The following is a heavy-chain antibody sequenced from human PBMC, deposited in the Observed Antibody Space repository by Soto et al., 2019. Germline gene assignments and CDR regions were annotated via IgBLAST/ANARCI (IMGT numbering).Heavy chain of an antibody. Sequence: GASVKVSCKASGYTFTSYGINWVRQAPGRGLERMGWINPGNGNTKYSQQFQGRVIIDRDTSASTAYMELSSLRPEDTAVYYCARGGYFDSSNYLAYWGLGTLVTVS. CDR2: INPGNGNT. CDR3: ARGGYFDSSNYLAY. CDR1: GYTFTSYG. D-gene: IGHD3-22*01. V-gene: IGHV1-3*01. J-gene: IGHJ4*02.